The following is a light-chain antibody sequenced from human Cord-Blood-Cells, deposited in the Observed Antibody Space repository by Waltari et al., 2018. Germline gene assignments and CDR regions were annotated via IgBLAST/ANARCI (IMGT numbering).Light chain of an antibody. CDR1: PSISNY. CDR2: AAS. V-gene: IGKV1-27*01. Sequence: IQMTQSPSSLSASVGDRVTITCRASPSISNYLAWYKQKPGKVPKLLIYAASTLQSGVPSRFSGSGAGTDFTLTINSLQPEDVATYYCQKYNSTPWTVGRGTKVEIK. J-gene: IGKJ1*01. CDR3: QKYNSTPWT.